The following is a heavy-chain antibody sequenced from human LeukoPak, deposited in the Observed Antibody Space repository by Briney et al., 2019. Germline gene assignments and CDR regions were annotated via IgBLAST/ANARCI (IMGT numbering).Heavy chain of an antibody. Sequence: GGSLRLSCAASRFSFSTYPMGWVRQAPGKGLEWVSGISASGDVTFHADPVKGRFTISRDNSKNTLYLQMNSLRPEDTAVYYCAKESNYYNSGSPDSFDIWGQGTMVTVSS. CDR1: RFSFSTYP. D-gene: IGHD3-10*01. J-gene: IGHJ3*02. V-gene: IGHV3-23*01. CDR3: AKESNYYNSGSPDSFDI. CDR2: ISASGDVT.